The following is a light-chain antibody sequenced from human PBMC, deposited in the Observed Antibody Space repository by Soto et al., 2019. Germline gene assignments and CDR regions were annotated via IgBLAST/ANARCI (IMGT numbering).Light chain of an antibody. CDR2: DVS. V-gene: IGLV2-14*03. Sequence: QSALTQPASVSGSPGQSITISCTGTSSDIGGYNSVSWYQQHPGKAPQLLIYDVSYRPSGISSRFSGSKSGNTASLTISGLQAADEADYYCSSYTTTSARVFGGGTKVTVL. CDR1: SSDIGGYNS. J-gene: IGLJ2*01. CDR3: SSYTTTSARV.